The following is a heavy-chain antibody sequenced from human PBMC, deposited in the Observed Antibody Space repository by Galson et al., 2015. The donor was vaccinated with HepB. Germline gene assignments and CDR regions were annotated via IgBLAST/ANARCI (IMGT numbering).Heavy chain of an antibody. CDR2: ISSSSTTI. J-gene: IGHJ5*02. Sequence: SLRLSCAASTFIFSTYSMNWVRQAPGKGLEWVSYISSSSTTIYYADSVKGRFTISRDNAKNSLYLQMNSLRAEDTAVYYCARTRTGSYLNWFDPWGQGTLVTVSS. V-gene: IGHV3-48*04. CDR1: TFIFSTYS. D-gene: IGHD1-26*01. CDR3: ARTRTGSYLNWFDP.